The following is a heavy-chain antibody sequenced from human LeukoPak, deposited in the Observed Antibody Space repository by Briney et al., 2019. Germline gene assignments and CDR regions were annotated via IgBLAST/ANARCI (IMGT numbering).Heavy chain of an antibody. V-gene: IGHV4-34*01. CDR1: GGSFSGYY. Sequence: SETLSLTCAVYGGSFSGYYWSWIRQPPGKGLEWIGEINHSGSTNYNPSLKSRVTISVDTSKNQFSLKLSSVTAADTAVYYCARGRSIAAPTGWGQGTMVTVSS. D-gene: IGHD6-6*01. J-gene: IGHJ3*01. CDR2: INHSGST. CDR3: ARGRSIAAPTG.